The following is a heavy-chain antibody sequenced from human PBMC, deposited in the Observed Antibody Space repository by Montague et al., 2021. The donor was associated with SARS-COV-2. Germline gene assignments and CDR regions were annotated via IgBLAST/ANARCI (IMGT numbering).Heavy chain of an antibody. J-gene: IGHJ4*02. CDR2: ISGGVGHT. D-gene: IGHD3-22*01. CDR1: GFTFSTFA. CDR3: AKSFDSSGYMLERGADF. V-gene: IGHV3-23*01. Sequence: SLRLSCAASGFTFSTFAMSWVRQAPGRGLEWVSSISGGVGHTYYADSVKGRFSVSRDNSENTVYLHLNSLKDEDTATYYCAKSFDSSGYMLERGADFWGQGTLVIVSS.